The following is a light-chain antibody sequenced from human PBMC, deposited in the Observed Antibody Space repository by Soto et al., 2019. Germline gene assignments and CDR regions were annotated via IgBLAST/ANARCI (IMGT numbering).Light chain of an antibody. CDR2: DAS. CDR3: QKYNSAPT. J-gene: IGKJ1*01. Sequence: DIQMTQSPSSLSASVGDRVTITCRASQGINNYLAWYQQKPGKVPKLLIYDASTVQSGVPSRVSGSGSGTDFTLTISSLQPEDVATYYCQKYNSAPTFGQGTKVEIK. V-gene: IGKV1-27*01. CDR1: QGINNY.